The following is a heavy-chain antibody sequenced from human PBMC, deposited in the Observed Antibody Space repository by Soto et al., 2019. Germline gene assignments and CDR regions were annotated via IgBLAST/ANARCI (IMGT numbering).Heavy chain of an antibody. Sequence: QVQLVQAGAEVKKPGSSVRVSCKASGGTFGSNALSWVRQAPGQGLEWMGGSIPIFDTTHYAQNFQGRVTITADETTSTVYMEVSSLRSEDTAVYYCATILGHSTTWYLNGMDVWGQGTSVTVSS. V-gene: IGHV1-69*01. J-gene: IGHJ6*02. D-gene: IGHD6-13*01. CDR1: GGTFGSNA. CDR2: SIPIFDTT. CDR3: ATILGHSTTWYLNGMDV.